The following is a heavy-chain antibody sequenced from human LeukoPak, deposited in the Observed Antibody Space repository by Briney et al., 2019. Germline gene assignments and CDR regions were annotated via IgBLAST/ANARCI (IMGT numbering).Heavy chain of an antibody. CDR3: ARLKGGTGFDY. J-gene: IGHJ4*02. V-gene: IGHV4-39*01. D-gene: IGHD1-26*01. CDR2: ISSSGKA. CDR1: GGPITTTEFD. Sequence: PSETLSLTCAVSGGPITTTEFDWARIRQPPGQGFEWIATISSSGKAYYYPSLMSRVIISVDTSKNQFSLDVTSVTAADTGLFYCARLKGGTGFDYWGRGILVIVS.